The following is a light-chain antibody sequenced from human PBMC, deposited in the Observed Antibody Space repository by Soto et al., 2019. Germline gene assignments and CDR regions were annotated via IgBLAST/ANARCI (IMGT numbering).Light chain of an antibody. CDR3: QQYGSSSWT. CDR1: QSGSSSY. Sequence: EIVMTQSPATLSVSPGERATLSCRASQSGSSSYLAWYQQKPGQAPRLLIYGASSRATGIPDRFSGSGSGTDFTLTISRLEPEDFAVYYCQQYGSSSWTFGQGTKGDIK. CDR2: GAS. V-gene: IGKV3-20*01. J-gene: IGKJ1*01.